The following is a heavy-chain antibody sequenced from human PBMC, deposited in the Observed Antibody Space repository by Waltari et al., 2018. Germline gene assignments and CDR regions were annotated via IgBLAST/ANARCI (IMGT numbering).Heavy chain of an antibody. CDR3: ARSSAGMPRWLGDY. J-gene: IGHJ4*02. Sequence: QLQLQESGPGLVKPSETLSLSCSVSGDSISSSHSYWGWIRQPPGKGLEWIASVYYSGTTYYNPSLKSRVTISADTSRNQFYLRLTSVTATDTAVYYCARSSAGMPRWLGDYWGQGILVTVSS. V-gene: IGHV4-39*01. CDR1: GDSISSSHSY. CDR2: VYYSGTT. D-gene: IGHD5-12*01.